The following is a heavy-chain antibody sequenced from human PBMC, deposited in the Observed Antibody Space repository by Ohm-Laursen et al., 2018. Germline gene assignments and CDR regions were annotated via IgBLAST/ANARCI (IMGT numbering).Heavy chain of an antibody. CDR3: ALGGYYGAPDMDV. Sequence: SLRLSCTAFGFTFSSYGMHWVRQAPGKGLEWAAVISYDGSNKYYADSVKGRFTNSRDNSKNTLYLQMNSLRAEDTAVYYCALGGYYGAPDMDVWGQGTTVTVSS. V-gene: IGHV3-30*03. CDR2: ISYDGSNK. J-gene: IGHJ6*02. D-gene: IGHD4-17*01. CDR1: GFTFSSYG.